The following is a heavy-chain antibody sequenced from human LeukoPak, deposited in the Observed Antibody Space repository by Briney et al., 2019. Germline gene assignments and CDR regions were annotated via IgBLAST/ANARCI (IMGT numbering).Heavy chain of an antibody. V-gene: IGHV4-39*01. CDR3: ARRVPRGAFDI. Sequence: PSETLSLTCTVSGGSISSSSYDWGWIRQPPGKGLEWIGSIYYSGSTYYNPSLKSRVTISVDTSKNQFSLKLSSVTAADTAVYYCARRVPRGAFDIWGQGTMVTVSS. J-gene: IGHJ3*02. CDR2: IYYSGST. CDR1: GGSISSSSYD.